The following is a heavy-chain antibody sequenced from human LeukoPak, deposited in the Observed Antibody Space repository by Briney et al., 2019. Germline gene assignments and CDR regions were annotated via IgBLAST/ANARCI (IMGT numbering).Heavy chain of an antibody. J-gene: IGHJ4*02. CDR1: GFTFRSHG. V-gene: IGHV3-23*01. D-gene: IGHD1-26*01. CDR3: AGHLGAWRYFDY. CDR2: ISPSGGIT. Sequence: GGTLRLSCAASGFTFRSHGMNWVRQAPGKGLEWVSGISPSGGITYYTDSVKGRFTISRDNSKSTLYLQMNILRAEDTAVYYCAGHLGAWRYFDYWGQGTLVTVSS.